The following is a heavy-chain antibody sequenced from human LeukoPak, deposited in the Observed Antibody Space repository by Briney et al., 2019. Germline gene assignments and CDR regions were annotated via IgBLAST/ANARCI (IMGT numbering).Heavy chain of an antibody. CDR3: ARFRDGYNLDAFDI. CDR2: IYYTGCN. D-gene: IGHD5-24*01. V-gene: IGHV4-61*05. J-gene: IGHJ3*02. Sequence: SGPLSLTCTASGGSISSTSYHWAWIRQPPGKGLAWIGYIYYTGCNNYSPSLMSRVTISLVTSMNQFSLKLTSVTAADTAVYFCARFRDGYNLDAFDIWGQGTMVTVSS. CDR1: GGSISSTSYH.